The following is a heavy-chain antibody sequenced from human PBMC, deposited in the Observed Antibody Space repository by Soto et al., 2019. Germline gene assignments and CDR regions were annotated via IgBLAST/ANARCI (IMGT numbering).Heavy chain of an antibody. V-gene: IGHV4-59*01. Sequence: QVQLQESGPGLVKPSETLSLTCTVSGGSISSYYWSWIRQPPGKGLEWIGYIYYRGSTTYNPALKSRVTISVDTSKNQFSLKLSSVTAADTAVYYCARVESDWFDPWGQGTLVTVSS. CDR3: ARVESDWFDP. CDR1: GGSISSYY. J-gene: IGHJ5*02. CDR2: IYYRGST.